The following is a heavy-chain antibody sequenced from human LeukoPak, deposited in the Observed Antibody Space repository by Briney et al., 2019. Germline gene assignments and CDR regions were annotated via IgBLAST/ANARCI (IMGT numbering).Heavy chain of an antibody. Sequence: SETLSLTCTVSGGSISSYYWSWIRQPPGKGLEWIGYIYHSGSTNYNPSLKSRVTISVDTSKNQFSLKLSSVTAADTAVYYCARGAAAGTDAFDIWGQGTMVTVSS. CDR2: IYHSGST. CDR1: GGSISSYY. CDR3: ARGAAAGTDAFDI. J-gene: IGHJ3*02. D-gene: IGHD6-13*01. V-gene: IGHV4-59*01.